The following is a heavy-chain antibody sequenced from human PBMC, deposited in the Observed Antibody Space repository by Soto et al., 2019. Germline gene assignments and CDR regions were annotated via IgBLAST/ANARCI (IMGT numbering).Heavy chain of an antibody. CDR2: IHNDGSRT. J-gene: IGHJ3*01. CDR1: GFTFSYYW. Sequence: EVQLVESGGGLVQPGESLRLSCAASGFTFSYYWMHWVRQTPGKGLLWVSHIHNDGSRTTYADSVKGRFTISRDNARNTGSLHMNSLRDDYSAVYYWARVDLGASDLCCQGTSCSVSS. CDR3: ARVDLGASDL. V-gene: IGHV3-74*03. D-gene: IGHD2-2*03.